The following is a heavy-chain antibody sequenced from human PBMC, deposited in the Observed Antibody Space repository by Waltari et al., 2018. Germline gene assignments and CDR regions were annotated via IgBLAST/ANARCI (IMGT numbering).Heavy chain of an antibody. V-gene: IGHV3-7*03. CDR1: GFSFRTFW. CDR2: IKQDGSEE. J-gene: IGHJ4*02. Sequence: EVQLVESGGGLVQPGGSLRLSCEASGFSFRTFWMTWVRQAPGKGLEWVANIKQDGSEEYYVGSVKGRFTISRDNAKNSLFLQMNSLRAEDTAVYYCARTGSGGYYFGNFDYWGQGTLVTVSS. D-gene: IGHD3-22*01. CDR3: ARTGSGGYYFGNFDY.